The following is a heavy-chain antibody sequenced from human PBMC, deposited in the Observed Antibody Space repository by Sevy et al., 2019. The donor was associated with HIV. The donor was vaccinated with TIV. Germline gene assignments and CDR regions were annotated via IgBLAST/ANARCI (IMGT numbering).Heavy chain of an antibody. V-gene: IGHV5-51*01. J-gene: IGHJ4*02. Sequence: GESLKISCKGSAYTFTTHWIGWVRQMPGKGLEWMGIMSPGDFDPRDSPSFQGQVTMSVDKSVSTAYLQWHSLETSDTSIYYFARLGAYSIGLSPLDYFDYWGQGTLVTVSS. D-gene: IGHD6-19*01. CDR1: AYTFTTHW. CDR3: ARLGAYSIGLSPLDYFDY. CDR2: MSPGDFDP.